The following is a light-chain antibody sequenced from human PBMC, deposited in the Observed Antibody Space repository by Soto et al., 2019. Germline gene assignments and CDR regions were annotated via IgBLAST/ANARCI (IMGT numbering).Light chain of an antibody. CDR1: NYNIGSNT. J-gene: IGLJ2*01. CDR2: NTY. V-gene: IGLV1-44*01. CDR3: AAWDDSLNHGV. Sequence: QSVLTQPPSASGSARQSVTISCSGSNYNIGSNTVNWYQHLPGTAPKLLIYNTYRRPSGVPDRFSASKSGTSASLAISGLQSEDEADYYCAAWDDSLNHGVFGGGTKVTVL.